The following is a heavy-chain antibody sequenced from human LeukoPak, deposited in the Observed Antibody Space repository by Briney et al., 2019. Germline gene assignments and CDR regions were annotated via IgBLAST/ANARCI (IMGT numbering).Heavy chain of an antibody. D-gene: IGHD2-21*01. CDR2: INLNSGGT. V-gene: IGHV1-2*02. CDR3: ARADRLDGGPYLIGP. Sequence: ASVKVSCKTSGYSFTDYYMHWVRQAPGQGLEWMGWINLNSGGTGSAQKFQGRVTMTRDTSITTVYMEVSWLTSDDTAIYYCARADRLDGGPYLIGPWGQGTLVTVSS. CDR1: GYSFTDYY. J-gene: IGHJ5*02.